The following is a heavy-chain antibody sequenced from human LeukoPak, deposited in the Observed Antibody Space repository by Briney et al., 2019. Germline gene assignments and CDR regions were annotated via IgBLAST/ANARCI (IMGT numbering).Heavy chain of an antibody. V-gene: IGHV3-23*01. J-gene: IGHJ4*02. CDR3: AKDLGIAAAGTSVKFDY. CDR1: GFTFSSYA. CDR2: ISGSGGST. D-gene: IGHD6-13*01. Sequence: GGSLRLSCAASGFTFSSYAMSWVRQAPGKGLEWVSAISGSGGSTYYADSVKGRFTISRDNSKNTLYLQMNSLRAADTAVYYCAKDLGIAAAGTSVKFDYWGQGTLVTVSS.